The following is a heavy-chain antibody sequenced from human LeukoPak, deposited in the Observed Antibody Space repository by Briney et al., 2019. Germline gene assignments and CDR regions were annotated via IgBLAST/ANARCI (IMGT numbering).Heavy chain of an antibody. J-gene: IGHJ4*02. CDR3: AKDHCSSTSCYLGPLDY. D-gene: IGHD2-2*01. Sequence: GGSLRLSCAASGFTFSSYGMHWVRQAPGKGLEWVAVIRYDGSNKYYADSMKGRFTISRDNSKNTLYLQMNSLRAEDTAVYYCAKDHCSSTSCYLGPLDYWGQGTLVTVSS. CDR2: IRYDGSNK. CDR1: GFTFSSYG. V-gene: IGHV3-30*02.